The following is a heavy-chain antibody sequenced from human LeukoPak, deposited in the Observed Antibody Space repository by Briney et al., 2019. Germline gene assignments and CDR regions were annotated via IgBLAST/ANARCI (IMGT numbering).Heavy chain of an antibody. CDR2: ISYDGSNK. V-gene: IGHV3-30-3*01. CDR3: ARDLDLGYCSSTSCYIRGYYYYGMDV. D-gene: IGHD2-2*02. CDR1: GFTFSSYA. J-gene: IGHJ6*02. Sequence: GGSLRLSCAASGFTFSSYAMHWVRQAPGKGLEWVAVISYDGSNKYYADSVKGRFTISRDNSKNTLYLQMNSLRAEDMAVYYCARDLDLGYCSSTSCYIRGYYYYGMDVWGQGTTVTVSS.